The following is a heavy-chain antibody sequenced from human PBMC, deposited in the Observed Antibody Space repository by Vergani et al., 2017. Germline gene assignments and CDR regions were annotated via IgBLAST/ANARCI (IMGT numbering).Heavy chain of an antibody. Sequence: EVQLVESGGGLVKPGESLKISCKGSGYSFTSYWIGWVRQMPGKGLEWMGIIYPGDSDTRYSPSFQGQVTISADKSISTAYLQWSSLKASDTAMYYCARHDHSSSENAFDIWGQGTMVTVSS. J-gene: IGHJ3*02. CDR1: GYSFTSYW. V-gene: IGHV5-51*01. CDR3: ARHDHSSSENAFDI. D-gene: IGHD6-6*01. CDR2: IYPGDSDT.